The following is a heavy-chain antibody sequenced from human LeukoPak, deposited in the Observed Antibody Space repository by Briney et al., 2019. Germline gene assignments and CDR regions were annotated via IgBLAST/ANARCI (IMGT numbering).Heavy chain of an antibody. CDR1: GGSITSYY. J-gene: IGHJ3*02. D-gene: IGHD1-14*01. CDR3: ARHQPRSKPRDAFDI. CDR2: IYYSGST. Sequence: SETLSLTCTVSGGSITSYYWSWIRQPPGKGLEWIGYIYYSGSTNYNPSLKSRVTISVDTSKNQFSLNLSSVTAADTAVYYCARHQPRSKPRDAFDIWGQGTMVTVS. V-gene: IGHV4-59*08.